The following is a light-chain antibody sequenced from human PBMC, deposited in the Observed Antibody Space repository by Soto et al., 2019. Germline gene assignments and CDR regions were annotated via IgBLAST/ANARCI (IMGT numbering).Light chain of an antibody. V-gene: IGKV3-15*01. CDR2: DAF. CDR3: QQYDSWPLYS. J-gene: IGKJ2*01. CDR1: QNVNSG. Sequence: EIVMTQSPGTLSVSPGERATLSCRASQNVNSGLAWYQQKPGQAPRLLIYDAFTRATGIPARFSGSGSATEFTLTISSLQSEDFAVYFCQQYDSWPLYSFGQGTKVEI.